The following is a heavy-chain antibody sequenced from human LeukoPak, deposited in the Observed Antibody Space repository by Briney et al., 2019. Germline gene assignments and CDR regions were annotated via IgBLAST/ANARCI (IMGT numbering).Heavy chain of an antibody. J-gene: IGHJ4*02. Sequence: ASETLSLTCVVYGGSFSGYYWSWIRQPPGKGLEWIGEINHSGSTNYNPSLKSRVTISVDTSKNQFSLKLSSVTAADTAVYYCARGIRVSYGSGSTFDYWGQGTLVTVSS. D-gene: IGHD3-10*01. CDR1: GGSFSGYY. CDR2: INHSGST. CDR3: ARGIRVSYGSGSTFDY. V-gene: IGHV4-34*01.